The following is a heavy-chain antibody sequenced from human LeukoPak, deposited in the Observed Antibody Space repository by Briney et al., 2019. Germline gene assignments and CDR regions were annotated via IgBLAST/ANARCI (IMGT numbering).Heavy chain of an antibody. J-gene: IGHJ6*03. V-gene: IGHV4-39*02. CDR3: ARDSGDSSGYYYGGGDYMDV. CDR2: IYYSGST. D-gene: IGHD3-22*01. CDR1: GGSISSSSYY. Sequence: SETLSLTCTVSGGSISSSSYYWGWIRQPPGKGLEWIGSIYYSGSTYYNPSLKSRVTISVDTSKNQFSLKLSSVTAADTAVYYCARDSGDSSGYYYGGGDYMDVWGKGTTVTVSS.